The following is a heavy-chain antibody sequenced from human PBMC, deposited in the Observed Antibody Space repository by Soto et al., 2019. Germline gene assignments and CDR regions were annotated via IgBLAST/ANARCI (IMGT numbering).Heavy chain of an antibody. CDR1: GFTFSSYA. CDR3: ARGGYCSAGSCYFYYFDH. CDR2: ISYDGSNK. J-gene: IGHJ4*02. D-gene: IGHD2-15*01. V-gene: IGHV3-30-3*01. Sequence: QVQLVESGGGVVQPGRSLRLSCAASGFTFSSYAMHWVRQAPGKGLEWVAVISYDGSNKYYADSVKGRFTISRDNSKNTLYLQMNSLRAEDTAVYYCARGGYCSAGSCYFYYFDHWGQGTLVTVSS.